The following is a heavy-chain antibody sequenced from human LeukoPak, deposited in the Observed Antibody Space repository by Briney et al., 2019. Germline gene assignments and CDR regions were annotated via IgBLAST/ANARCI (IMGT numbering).Heavy chain of an antibody. CDR1: GFTFSSYA. CDR3: VSYTSIGW. V-gene: IGHV3-33*01. D-gene: IGHD5-18*01. J-gene: IGHJ4*02. CDR2: VWHDGSNR. Sequence: SGGSLRLSCTAPGFTFSSYAIHWIRQAPGKGLEWVALVWHDGSNRYYADSVKGRFTISRDNSKNTVYLQMNSLRAEDTAVYYCVSYTSIGWRGQGTLVTVSS.